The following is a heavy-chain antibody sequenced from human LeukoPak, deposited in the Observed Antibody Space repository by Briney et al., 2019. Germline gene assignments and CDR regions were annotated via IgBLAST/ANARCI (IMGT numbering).Heavy chain of an antibody. J-gene: IGHJ4*02. CDR1: GFAFGSEA. CDR2: ISPGGGTT. V-gene: IGHV3-23*01. CDR3: AKSDCGSDGCKLLNY. D-gene: IGHD2-21*01. Sequence: GGSLRLSCAVSGFAFGSEAMSWVRQSPARGLEWVASISPGGGTTYYADYVKGRFTISRDNSKNTLSLQMNSLRVEDTAIYYCAKSDCGSDGCKLLNYWGQGTLVTVSS.